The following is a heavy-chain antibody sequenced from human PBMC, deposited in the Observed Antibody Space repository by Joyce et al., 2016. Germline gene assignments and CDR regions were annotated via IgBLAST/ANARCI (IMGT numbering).Heavy chain of an antibody. J-gene: IGHJ4*02. Sequence: QVQLVQSGAEVKKPGSSVKVSCKGSGGTFNNYIINWVRQAPGQGLEWMGGIIPISGTPNSAQKFQGRLTIAADESTSTAYMELNSLKSEDTAVYYCETYYYDSSGYYLTYWGQGTLVTVSS. CDR3: ETYYYDSSGYYLTY. V-gene: IGHV1-69*01. CDR1: GGTFNNYI. CDR2: IIPISGTP. D-gene: IGHD3-22*01.